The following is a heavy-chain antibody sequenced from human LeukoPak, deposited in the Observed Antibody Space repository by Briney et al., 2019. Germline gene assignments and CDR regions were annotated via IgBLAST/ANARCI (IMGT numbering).Heavy chain of an antibody. J-gene: IGHJ4*02. CDR2: ISGSGGST. Sequence: GGSLRLSCAASGFTFSSYAMSWVRQAPGKGRECVSPISGSGGSTYYADSVKGRFTVSRDNSKNTLYLQMDSLRAEDTAVYYCAKSPTGSSWPSIDYWGQGTLVTVSS. D-gene: IGHD6-13*01. CDR1: GFTFSSYA. CDR3: AKSPTGSSWPSIDY. V-gene: IGHV3-23*01.